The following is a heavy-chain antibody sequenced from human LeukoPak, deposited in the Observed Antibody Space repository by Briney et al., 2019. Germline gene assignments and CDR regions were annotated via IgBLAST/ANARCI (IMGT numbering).Heavy chain of an antibody. Sequence: GGSLRLSCAASGFTFSSYSMNWVRQAPGKGLEWVSSISSNSSYIYYADSVKGRFTISRDNAKNSLYLQMNSLRAEDTAVYYCARDSIVVVPAATNWFDPWGQGTLVTASS. V-gene: IGHV3-21*01. CDR3: ARDSIVVVPAATNWFDP. J-gene: IGHJ5*02. D-gene: IGHD2-2*01. CDR1: GFTFSSYS. CDR2: ISSNSSYI.